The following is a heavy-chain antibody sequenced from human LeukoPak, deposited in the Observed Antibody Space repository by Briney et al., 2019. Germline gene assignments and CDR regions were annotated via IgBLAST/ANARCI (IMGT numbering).Heavy chain of an antibody. CDR2: IVVGSGNT. CDR1: GFTFTSSA. Sequence: ASVKVSCKASGFTFTSSAVQWVRQARGQRLEWIGWIVVGSGNTNYAQKFQERVTITRDMSTSTAYMELSSLTPEDTAVYYCAAGTRLFGVLAYWGQGTLVTVSS. J-gene: IGHJ4*02. CDR3: AAGTRLFGVLAY. V-gene: IGHV1-58*01. D-gene: IGHD3-10*01.